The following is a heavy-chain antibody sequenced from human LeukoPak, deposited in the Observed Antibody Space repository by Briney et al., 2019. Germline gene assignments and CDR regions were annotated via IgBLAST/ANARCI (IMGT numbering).Heavy chain of an antibody. CDR2: ISYDGSNK. V-gene: IGHV3-30-3*01. Sequence: GGSLRLSCAASGFTFSSYAMHWVRQAPGKGLEWVAVISYDGSNKYYADSVKGRFTISRDNSKNTLYLQMNSLRAEDTAVYYCARAIVVVTAILDYWSQGTLVTVSS. CDR1: GFTFSSYA. J-gene: IGHJ4*02. D-gene: IGHD2-21*02. CDR3: ARAIVVVTAILDY.